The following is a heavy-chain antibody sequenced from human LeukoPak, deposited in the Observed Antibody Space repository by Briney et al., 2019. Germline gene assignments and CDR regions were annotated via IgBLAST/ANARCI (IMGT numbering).Heavy chain of an antibody. D-gene: IGHD3-3*01. CDR3: ARDRAWNYFDY. V-gene: IGHV3-23*01. Sequence: GGSLRLSCAASGFSFNGYAMTWARQAPGKGLEWVSTISGGGGTTYYADSVKGRFTISRDNSKNTLYLQMDSLRAEDTAVYYCARDRAWNYFDYWGQGTLVTVSS. J-gene: IGHJ4*02. CDR2: ISGGGGTT. CDR1: GFSFNGYA.